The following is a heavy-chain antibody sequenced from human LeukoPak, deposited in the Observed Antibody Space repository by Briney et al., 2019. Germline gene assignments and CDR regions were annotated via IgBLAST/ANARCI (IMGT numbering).Heavy chain of an antibody. J-gene: IGHJ3*02. Sequence: ASVKVSCKASGYTFTSYGISWVRQAPGQGLEWMGWISAYNGNTNYAQKLQGRVTMTTDTSTSTAYMELRSLRSDDTAVYYCARDFPPRAPVLPAFDIWGQGTMVTVSS. V-gene: IGHV1-18*01. CDR2: ISAYNGNT. CDR3: ARDFPPRAPVLPAFDI. CDR1: GYTFTSYG.